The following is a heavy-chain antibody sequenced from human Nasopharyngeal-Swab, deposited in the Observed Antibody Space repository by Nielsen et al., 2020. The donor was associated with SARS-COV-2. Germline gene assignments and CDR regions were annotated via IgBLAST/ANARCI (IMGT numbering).Heavy chain of an antibody. CDR2: IRSKAYGGTT. CDR1: GFTFGDYA. D-gene: IGHD3-22*01. CDR3: TREYYDSSGYYYIWGDY. J-gene: IGHJ4*02. V-gene: IGHV3-49*04. Sequence: GESLQIPCTASGFTFGDYAMSWVRLAPGMGMEWVGFIRSKAYGGTTEYAASVKGRFTISRDDSKSIAYLQMNSLKTEDTAVYYCTREYYDSSGYYYIWGDYWGQGTLVTVSS.